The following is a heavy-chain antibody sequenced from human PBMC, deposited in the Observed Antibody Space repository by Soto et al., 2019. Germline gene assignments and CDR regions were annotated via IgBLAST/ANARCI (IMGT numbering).Heavy chain of an antibody. D-gene: IGHD6-6*01. Sequence: ASVKVSCKASGYTFTGYYMHWVRQAPGQGLEWMGWINPNSGGTNYAQKFQGWATMTRDTSISTAYMELSRLRSDDTAVYYCAREGPIAARSGSADYYYYGMDVWCQGTTVTVSS. CDR3: AREGPIAARSGSADYYYYGMDV. CDR1: GYTFTGYY. J-gene: IGHJ6*02. CDR2: INPNSGGT. V-gene: IGHV1-2*04.